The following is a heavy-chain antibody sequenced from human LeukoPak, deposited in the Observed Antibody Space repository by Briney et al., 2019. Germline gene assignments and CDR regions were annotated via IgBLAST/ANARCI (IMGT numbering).Heavy chain of an antibody. CDR1: GFIFNSCV. CDR2: LSDDGSKE. Sequence: PGRSLRLSCAVPGFIFNSCVIHWVRQAPGKGLEWVAVLSDDGSKEYYADSVRGRFTISRDNAKNSLYLQMNSLRAEDTAVYCCARDNRDGYNRGGRNYWGQGTLVTVSS. CDR3: ARDNRDGYNRGGRNY. J-gene: IGHJ4*02. V-gene: IGHV3-30*04. D-gene: IGHD5-24*01.